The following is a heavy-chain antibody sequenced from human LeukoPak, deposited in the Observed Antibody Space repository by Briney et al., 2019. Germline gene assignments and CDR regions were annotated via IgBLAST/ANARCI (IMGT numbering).Heavy chain of an antibody. Sequence: PGGSLRLSCAASGFSLSSYHMNWVRQAPGKGLEWVSYISSSGGTIYYADSVKGRFTISRDNAKNSLFLQMNSLRAEDTAMYYCVRDCARGYDMDVWGQGTTVTVSS. J-gene: IGHJ6*02. CDR1: GFSLSSYH. CDR3: VRDCARGYDMDV. V-gene: IGHV3-48*03. CDR2: ISSSGGTI.